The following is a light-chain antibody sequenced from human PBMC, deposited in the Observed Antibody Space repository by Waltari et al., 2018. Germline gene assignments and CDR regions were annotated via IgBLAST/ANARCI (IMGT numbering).Light chain of an antibody. CDR1: QSVLYSSDNKNY. CDR3: QQYYSFPQT. J-gene: IGKJ1*01. CDR2: LAS. V-gene: IGKV4-1*01. Sequence: DIVMTQSPDSLAVSLGERATINCKSSQSVLYSSDNKNYLTWYQQKPGQPPELLIYLASTRESGVPDRFSGSGSGTDFTLTISRLQAEDVAVYYCQQYYSFPQTFGQGTKVEIK.